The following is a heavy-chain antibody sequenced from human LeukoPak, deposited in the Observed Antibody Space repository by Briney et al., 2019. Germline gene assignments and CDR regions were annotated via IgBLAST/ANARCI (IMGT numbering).Heavy chain of an antibody. D-gene: IGHD5-18*01. Sequence: PSETLSLTCTVSGGSISSYDWSWVRQAPGKGLEYVSAITSNGGGTYYEDSVKGRFTISRDNSKNTVFLQMSSLRAEDTAVYYCVKGREYSYAYDYWGQGTLVTVSS. CDR2: ITSNGGGT. CDR1: GGSISSYD. J-gene: IGHJ4*02. V-gene: IGHV3-64D*06. CDR3: VKGREYSYAYDY.